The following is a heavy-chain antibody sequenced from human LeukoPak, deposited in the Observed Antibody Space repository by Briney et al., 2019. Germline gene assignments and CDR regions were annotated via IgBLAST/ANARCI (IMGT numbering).Heavy chain of an antibody. CDR3: ARVLRNYFDY. V-gene: IGHV4-34*01. J-gene: IGHJ4*02. D-gene: IGHD5/OR15-5a*01. Sequence: PSETLSLTCAVYGGSFSGYYWSWIRQPPGKGLEWIGEINHSGSTNYNPSLKSRVTISGDTSKNQFSLKLSSVTAADTAVYYCARVLRNYFDYWGQGTLVTVSS. CDR2: INHSGST. CDR1: GGSFSGYY.